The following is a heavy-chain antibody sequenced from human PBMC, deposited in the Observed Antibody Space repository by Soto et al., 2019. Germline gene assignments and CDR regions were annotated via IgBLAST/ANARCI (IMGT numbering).Heavy chain of an antibody. CDR1: GFSLTTIGVG. CDR3: VSGSFHNWFDP. J-gene: IGHJ5*02. Sequence: QITLKESGPTLVKPTQTLTLTCTFSGFSLTTIGVGVGWIRQPPGKALEWLALLYWNDDKRYSPSLKSRLTITKDTSKNQVVISMSNMDPVDTATYYCVSGSFHNWFDPWGQGTLVTVSS. D-gene: IGHD3-10*01. V-gene: IGHV2-5*01. CDR2: LYWNDDK.